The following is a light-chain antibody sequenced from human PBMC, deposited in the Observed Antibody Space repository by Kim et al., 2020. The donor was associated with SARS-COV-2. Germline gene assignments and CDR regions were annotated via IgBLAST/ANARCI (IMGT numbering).Light chain of an antibody. CDR2: GAS. J-gene: IGKJ1*01. CDR3: QQYGASPGT. Sequence: SPGDRAPLSCRASQSVTSSYLAWYKQKPGQVPRLLIYGASSRATGIPDRFSASGSGTDFTLTISRLEPEDFAVYYCQQYGASPGTFGQGTKVDIK. CDR1: QSVTSSY. V-gene: IGKV3-20*01.